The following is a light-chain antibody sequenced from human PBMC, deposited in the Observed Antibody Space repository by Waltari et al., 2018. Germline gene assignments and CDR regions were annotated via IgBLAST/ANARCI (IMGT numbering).Light chain of an antibody. CDR2: AAS. V-gene: IGKV1-39*01. Sequence: DIQMTQSPSSLSASVGYRVTITCRASPRISSYVTWYQQKPGKAPKLLIYAASSLQSGVPSRFSGSRSGTDFTLTISSLQPEDFATYYCQQSYSTPYTFGQGTKLEIK. J-gene: IGKJ2*01. CDR3: QQSYSTPYT. CDR1: PRISSY.